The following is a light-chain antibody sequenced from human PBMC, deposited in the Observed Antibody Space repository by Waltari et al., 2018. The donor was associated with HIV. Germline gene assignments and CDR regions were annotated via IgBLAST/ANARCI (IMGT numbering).Light chain of an antibody. Sequence: DIQMTQSPSSVSASVGNRVTITCRASQDISRWLAWYQQKPGKAPKLLIYAASSLQGGVPSRFSGSGSGTEFTLTSSSLQPEDFATYYCQQANSFPYTFGQGTKLDIK. CDR2: AAS. CDR3: QQANSFPYT. CDR1: QDISRW. V-gene: IGKV1-12*01. J-gene: IGKJ2*01.